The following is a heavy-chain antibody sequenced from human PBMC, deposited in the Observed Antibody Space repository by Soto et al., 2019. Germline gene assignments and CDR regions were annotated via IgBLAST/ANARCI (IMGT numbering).Heavy chain of an antibody. D-gene: IGHD5-18*01. J-gene: IGHJ2*01. V-gene: IGHV3-23*01. Sequence: GGSLRLSCAASGFTFSSYAMSWVRQAPGKGLEWVSAISGSGGSTYYADSVKGRFTISRDNSKNTLYLQMNSLRAEDTAVYYCATSGGYSYGLTPSGWYFDLWGRGTMVTVSS. CDR3: ATSGGYSYGLTPSGWYFDL. CDR1: GFTFSSYA. CDR2: ISGSGGST.